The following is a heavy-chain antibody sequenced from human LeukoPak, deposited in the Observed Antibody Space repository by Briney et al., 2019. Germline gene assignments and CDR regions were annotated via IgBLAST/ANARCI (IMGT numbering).Heavy chain of an antibody. CDR1: GFTFSSYA. J-gene: IGHJ4*02. D-gene: IGHD3-10*01. CDR2: ISGSGGST. Sequence: PGGSLRLSCAASGFTFSSYAMSWVRQAPGKGLEWVSAISGSGGSTYYADSVKGRFTISRDNSKNTLYLQMNSLRAEDAAVYYCAKLSFGELLPDYWGQGTLVTVSS. V-gene: IGHV3-23*01. CDR3: AKLSFGELLPDY.